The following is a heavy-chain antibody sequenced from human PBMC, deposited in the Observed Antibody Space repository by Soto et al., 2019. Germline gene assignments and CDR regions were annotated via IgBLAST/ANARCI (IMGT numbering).Heavy chain of an antibody. CDR1: GFTFNNYA. D-gene: IGHD2-21*01. CDR2: ISGSGDST. V-gene: IGHV3-23*01. Sequence: EVQLLESGGGLVQPGGSLRLSCVASGFTFNNYAMSWVRQAPGEGLEWVSAISGSGDSTYYADSVKGRFTISRDNSENTLFLQVNSLRAEDTAVYYCAKGSAPFRPYYFDCWGQGTLVTISS. CDR3: AKGSAPFRPYYFDC. J-gene: IGHJ4*02.